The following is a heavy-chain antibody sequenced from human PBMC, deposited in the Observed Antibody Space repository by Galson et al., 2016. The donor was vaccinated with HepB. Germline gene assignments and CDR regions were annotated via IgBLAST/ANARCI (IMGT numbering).Heavy chain of an antibody. CDR3: ARGDYDTRGYTMTFDY. CDR2: IYYSGST. V-gene: IGHV4-39*07. J-gene: IGHJ4*02. D-gene: IGHD3-22*01. Sequence: ETLSLTCSVSGGSISSSSYHWGWIRQPPGKGLAWIGTIYYSGSTNYNPSLKSRVTISVDTSKNQFSLKLNSVTAADTAVYYCARGDYDTRGYTMTFDYWGQGTLVTVFS. CDR1: GGSISSSSYH.